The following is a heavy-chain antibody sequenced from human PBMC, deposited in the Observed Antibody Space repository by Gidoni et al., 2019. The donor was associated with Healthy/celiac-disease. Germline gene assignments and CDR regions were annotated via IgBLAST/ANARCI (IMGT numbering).Heavy chain of an antibody. CDR3: ARAESPYYGMDI. V-gene: IGHV1-46*01. Sequence: QVQLVQSGAELTKPGASVKVSCKASGYTFTSYYLHRVRQAPGQGLEWMGIINPSGGSTSYAQKFQGRVTMTRDTSTSTVYMELSSLRSEDTAVYYCARAESPYYGMDIWGQGTTVTVSS. CDR1: GYTFTSYY. CDR2: INPSGGST. J-gene: IGHJ6*02.